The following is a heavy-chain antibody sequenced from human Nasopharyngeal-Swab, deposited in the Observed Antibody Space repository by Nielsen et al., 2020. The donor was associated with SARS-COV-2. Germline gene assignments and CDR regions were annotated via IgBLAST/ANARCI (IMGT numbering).Heavy chain of an antibody. V-gene: IGHV1-3*01. Sequence: WVRQATGQRLEWMGWINAGNGNTKYSQKFQGRVTITRDTSASTAYMELSSLRSEDTAVYYCARDRNYDFWSGYSGDAFDIWGQGTMVTVSS. D-gene: IGHD3-3*01. CDR3: ARDRNYDFWSGYSGDAFDI. CDR2: INAGNGNT. J-gene: IGHJ3*02.